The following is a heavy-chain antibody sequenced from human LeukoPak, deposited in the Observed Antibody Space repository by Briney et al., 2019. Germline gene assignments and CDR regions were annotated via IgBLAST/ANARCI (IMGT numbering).Heavy chain of an antibody. CDR2: IYYSGST. Sequence: SETLSLTCTVAGGSISSYYWSCIRKPPGKGLERIGYIYYSGSTNYNPSLKSRVTISVDTSKNQFSLKLSSVTAEDTAVYYCASRNDILTGYVFDFWGQGTLVTVSS. CDR1: GGSISSYY. J-gene: IGHJ4*02. D-gene: IGHD3-9*01. CDR3: ASRNDILTGYVFDF. V-gene: IGHV4-59*08.